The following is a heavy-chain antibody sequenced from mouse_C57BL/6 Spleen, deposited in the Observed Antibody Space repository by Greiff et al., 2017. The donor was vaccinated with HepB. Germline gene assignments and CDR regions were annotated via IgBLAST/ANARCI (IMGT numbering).Heavy chain of an antibody. Sequence: QVQLQQSGAELVRPGASVTLSCKASGYTFTDYEMHWVKQTPVHGLEWIGAIDPETGGTAYNQKFKGKAILTADKSSSTAYMELRSLTSEDSAVYYCTRSYYGSSTWYFDVWGTGTTVTVSS. V-gene: IGHV1-15*01. CDR3: TRSYYGSSTWYFDV. CDR2: IDPETGGT. J-gene: IGHJ1*03. D-gene: IGHD1-1*01. CDR1: GYTFTDYE.